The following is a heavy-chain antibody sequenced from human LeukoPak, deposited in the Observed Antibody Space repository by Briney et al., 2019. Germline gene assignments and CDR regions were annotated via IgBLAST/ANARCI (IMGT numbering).Heavy chain of an antibody. V-gene: IGHV4-34*01. J-gene: IGHJ5*02. Sequence: PSETLSLTCAVYGGSFSDNSWRWIRQPPGKGLEWIGSMSYSGRTYYNPSLKTRVTVSLDTSKNQFSLNLISVTAADTAVYYCARSPQGTATTANWLDPWGQGTLVTVSS. D-gene: IGHD4-17*01. CDR2: MSYSGRT. CDR1: GGSFSDNS. CDR3: ARSPQGTATTANWLDP.